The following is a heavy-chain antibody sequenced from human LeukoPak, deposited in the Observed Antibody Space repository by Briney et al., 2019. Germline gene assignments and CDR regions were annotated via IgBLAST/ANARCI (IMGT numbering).Heavy chain of an antibody. D-gene: IGHD5-18*01. Sequence: GGSLRLSCAASGFTFSSYSMNWVRQAPGKGLEWVSSISSSSSYIYYADSVKGRFTISRDNAKNSLYLQMNSLRTEDTAVYYCARDGYSYGPDFDYWGQGILVTVS. CDR1: GFTFSSYS. J-gene: IGHJ4*02. CDR2: ISSSSSYI. V-gene: IGHV3-21*01. CDR3: ARDGYSYGPDFDY.